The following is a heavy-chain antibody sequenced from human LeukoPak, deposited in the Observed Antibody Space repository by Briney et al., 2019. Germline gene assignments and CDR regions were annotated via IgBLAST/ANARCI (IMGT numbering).Heavy chain of an antibody. V-gene: IGHV4-30-4*01. CDR2: IYYSGST. CDR1: GGSISSGDYY. Sequence: SETLSLTCTVSGGSISSGDYYWSWIRQPPGKGLEWIGYIYYSGSTYYNPALKSRVTISVDTSKNQFALKLSTVTAADTAVYYCVREGGRTIGTQYAFDIWGQGTMGTVSS. J-gene: IGHJ3*02. CDR3: VREGGRTIGTQYAFDI. D-gene: IGHD3-3*01.